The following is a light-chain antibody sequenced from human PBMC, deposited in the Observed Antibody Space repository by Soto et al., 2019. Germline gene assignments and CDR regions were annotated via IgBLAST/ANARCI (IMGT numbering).Light chain of an antibody. CDR1: QSVLYSSSNKNY. V-gene: IGKV4-1*01. CDR3: QQYYSTPRT. CDR2: WAS. J-gene: IGKJ1*01. Sequence: DIVMTQSPDSLAVSLGERATINCKSSQSVLYSSSNKNYLAWYQQKPGQPPKLLIYWASTRESGVPDRFSASGSGTDFTLTISSPQAEDVAIYYCQQYYSTPRTFGHGTKVAIK.